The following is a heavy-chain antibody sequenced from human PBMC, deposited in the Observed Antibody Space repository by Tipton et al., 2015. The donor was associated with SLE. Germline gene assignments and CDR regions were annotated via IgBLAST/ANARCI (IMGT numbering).Heavy chain of an antibody. J-gene: IGHJ4*02. CDR1: GGSISRYY. Sequence: TLSLTCTVSGGSISRYYWSWIRQPPGKGLEWIAYIYHSGSAAYNPSLASRVTISVDTSKNQFSLKLHSVTAADTAVYYCARAFRDGYNSPTTRFDYWGQGNLVTVAS. CDR3: ARAFRDGYNSPTTRFDY. V-gene: IGHV4-59*13. CDR2: IYHSGSA. D-gene: IGHD5-24*01.